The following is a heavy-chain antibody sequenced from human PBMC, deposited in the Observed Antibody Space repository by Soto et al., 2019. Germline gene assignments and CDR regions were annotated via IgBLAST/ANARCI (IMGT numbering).Heavy chain of an antibody. CDR2: INHSGST. D-gene: IGHD2-2*01. V-gene: IGHV4-34*01. J-gene: IGHJ4*02. CDR3: ARGCRVVPAAIFISSGNAHYYFDY. CDR1: GGSFSGYY. Sequence: NPSETLSLTCAVYGGSFSGYYWSWIRQPPGKGLEWIGEINHSGSTNYNPSLKSRVTISVDTSKNQFSLKLSSVTAADTAVYYCARGCRVVPAAIFISSGNAHYYFDYWGQGTLVTVSS.